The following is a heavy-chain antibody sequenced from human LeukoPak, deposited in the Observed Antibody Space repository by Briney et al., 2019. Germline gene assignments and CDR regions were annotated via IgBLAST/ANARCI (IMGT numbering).Heavy chain of an antibody. D-gene: IGHD3-3*01. V-gene: IGHV3-21*01. J-gene: IGHJ4*02. CDR3: ATDGLEWLLYDY. CDR2: ISSSYI. CDR1: GFTCSSYS. Sequence: GGSLRLSCAASGFTCSSYSMNWVRQAPGKGLEWVSSISSSYIYYADSVKGRFTISRDNAKNSLYLQMNSLRAEDTAVYYCATDGLEWLLYDYWGQGTLVTVSS.